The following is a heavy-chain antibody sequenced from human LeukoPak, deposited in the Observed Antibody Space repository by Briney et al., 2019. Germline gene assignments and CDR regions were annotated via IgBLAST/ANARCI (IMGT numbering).Heavy chain of an antibody. CDR1: GRSLRCVY. CDR2: IYYIGSA. V-gene: IGHV4-59*01. J-gene: IGHJ4*02. CDR3: TGVDTAMVINY. Sequence: PSETLSLTSPVSGRSLRCVYRSWVRQPPGKGLEWIGYIYYIGSANYNPSPTSRVTIPVTTTKNKSSLKLSSVTAADTARYSFTGVDTAMVINYWGQGTLVTVSS. D-gene: IGHD5-18*01.